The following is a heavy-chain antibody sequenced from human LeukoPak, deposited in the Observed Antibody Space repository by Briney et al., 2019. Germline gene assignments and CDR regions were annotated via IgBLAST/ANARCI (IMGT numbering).Heavy chain of an antibody. CDR2: IGSSSYYI. CDR1: GFTFSSYS. D-gene: IGHD1-26*01. CDR3: XXXXXWGGASEFDY. V-gene: IGHV3-21*01. Sequence: GGSLRLSCAASGFTFSSYSMNWVRQAPGKGLEWVSSIGSSSYYIYYADSVKGRFTISRDNAKNSLYLQMNSLRAEDTAVYYXXXXXXWGGASEFDYCGQGTLVTVSS. J-gene: IGHJ4*02.